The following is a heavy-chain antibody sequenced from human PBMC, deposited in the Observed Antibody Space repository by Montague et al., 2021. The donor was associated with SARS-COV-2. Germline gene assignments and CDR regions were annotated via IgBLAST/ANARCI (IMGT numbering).Heavy chain of an antibody. J-gene: IGHJ4*02. Sequence: SETLSLTCSVSGDSINSRYYYCGWVRQPPGKGLEWIGSIDYSGGTXYNPSLKSRVTISVVTSKNHFSLKLTSVTAADTAVYYCARDVGKGFSGYETEGGFDYGGQGTPVTVSS. CDR2: IDYSGGT. V-gene: IGHV4-39*07. CDR3: ARDVGKGFSGYETEGGFDY. CDR1: GDSINSRYYY. D-gene: IGHD5-12*01.